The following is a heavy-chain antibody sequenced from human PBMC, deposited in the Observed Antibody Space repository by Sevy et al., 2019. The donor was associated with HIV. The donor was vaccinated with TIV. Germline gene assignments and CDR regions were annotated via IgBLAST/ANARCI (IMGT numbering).Heavy chain of an antibody. CDR1: GFTFSDYY. V-gene: IGHV3-11*06. CDR3: ARVRYKYGSYYFDY. CDR2: ISTSSTYT. Sequence: GGSLRLSCSASGFTFSDYYMSWIRQAPGKGLEWVSYISTSSTYTNHADSVKGRFTISRGNANNSLYLQMNSLRAEDTAVYFCARVRYKYGSYYFDYWGQGTLVTVSS. D-gene: IGHD5-18*01. J-gene: IGHJ4*02.